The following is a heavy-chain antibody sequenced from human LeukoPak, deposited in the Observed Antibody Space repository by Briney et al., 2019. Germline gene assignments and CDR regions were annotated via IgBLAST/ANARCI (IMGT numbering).Heavy chain of an antibody. J-gene: IGHJ4*02. CDR2: SYWNNDK. V-gene: IGHV2-5*01. D-gene: IGHD3-10*01. CDR3: AHKGRGSGSYNM. Sequence: EPGPTLVKPTQTLTLTCTFSGFSLSTSGVGVAWIRQPPGKALEWLAVSYWNNDKSYSPSLKSRLTITKDTSRNQVVLKMTNMEPVDTATYYCAHKGRGSGSYNMWGQGTLVTVSS. CDR1: GFSLSTSGVG.